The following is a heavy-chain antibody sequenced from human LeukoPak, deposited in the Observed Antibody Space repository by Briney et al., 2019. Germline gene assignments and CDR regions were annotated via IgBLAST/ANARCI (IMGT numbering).Heavy chain of an antibody. CDR2: INHSGST. V-gene: IGHV4-34*01. Sequence: SETLSLTCAVYGGSFSGYYWSWIRQPPGKGLEWIGEINHSGSTNYNPSLKSRVTISVDTSKNQFSLKLSSVTAADTAVYYCARLAGGYDLKLGVNWRYYYYYYMDVWGKGTTVTISS. CDR3: ARLAGGYDLKLGVNWRYYYYYYMDV. J-gene: IGHJ6*03. CDR1: GGSFSGYY. D-gene: IGHD5-12*01.